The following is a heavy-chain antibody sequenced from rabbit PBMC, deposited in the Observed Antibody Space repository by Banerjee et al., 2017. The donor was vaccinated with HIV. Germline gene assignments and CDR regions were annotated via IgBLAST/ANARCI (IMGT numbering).Heavy chain of an antibody. CDR3: ARDLDSNFGFNL. J-gene: IGHJ4*01. CDR2: IYTGSGST. D-gene: IGHD5-1*01. V-gene: IGHV1S40*01. CDR1: GFSFSGYA. Sequence: QSLEESGGGPVKPEGSLTLTCTASGFSFSGYAMSWVRQAPGKGLELIAFIYTGSGSTYYASWVNGRFTISKTSSTTVTLQMTSLTAADTATYFCARDLDSNFGFNLWGQGTLVTVS.